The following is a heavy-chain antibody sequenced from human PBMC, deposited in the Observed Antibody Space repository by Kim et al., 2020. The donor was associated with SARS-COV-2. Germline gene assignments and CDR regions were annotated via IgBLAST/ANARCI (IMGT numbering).Heavy chain of an antibody. D-gene: IGHD3-10*01. J-gene: IGHJ4*02. CDR3: AKDKMGVGELIFDY. CDR2: ISWNSGSI. Sequence: GGSLRLSCAASGFTFDDYAMHWVRQAPGKGLEWVSGISWNSGSIGYADSVKGRFTISRDNAKNSLYLQMNSLRAEDTALYYCAKDKMGVGELIFDYWGQGTLVTVSS. CDR1: GFTFDDYA. V-gene: IGHV3-9*01.